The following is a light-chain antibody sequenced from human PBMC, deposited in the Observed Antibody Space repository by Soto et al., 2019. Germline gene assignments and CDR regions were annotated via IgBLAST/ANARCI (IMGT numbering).Light chain of an antibody. V-gene: IGKV1-33*01. CDR1: QDISNY. CDR2: DAS. J-gene: IGKJ4*01. Sequence: DIQMTQSPSSLSASVGDRVTITCQASQDISNYLNWYQQKPGKAPKLLIYDASNLETGVPSRFSGSGSGTYFTFTISSLQPEDIATCYCQQYDNLPITFGGGTKVEIK. CDR3: QQYDNLPIT.